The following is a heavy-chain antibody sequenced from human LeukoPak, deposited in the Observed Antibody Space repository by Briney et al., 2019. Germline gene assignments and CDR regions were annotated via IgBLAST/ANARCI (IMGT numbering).Heavy chain of an antibody. CDR1: GVSIDNADFF. D-gene: IGHD2-15*01. V-gene: IGHV4-30-4*01. CDR2: LYYSQST. CDR3: ARGFMADLGYCSGGSCRPYDY. J-gene: IGHJ4*02. Sequence: SQTLSLTCSVSGVSIDNADFFWSWIRQPPGKGLEWIGYLYYSQSTYYNPSLESRVTISVDTSKNQFSLRLSSVTAADTAVYYCARGFMADLGYCSGGSCRPYDYWGQGTLVTVSS.